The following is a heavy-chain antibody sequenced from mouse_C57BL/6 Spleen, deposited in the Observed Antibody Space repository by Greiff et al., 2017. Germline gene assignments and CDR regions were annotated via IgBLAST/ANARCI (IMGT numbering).Heavy chain of an antibody. CDR2: ISYSGST. CDR3: ARGRVPGSSFYFDY. V-gene: IGHV3-1*01. D-gene: IGHD1-1*01. Sequence: EVKLQESGPGMVKPSQSLSLTCTVTGYSITSGYDWHWIRHFPGNKLEWMGYISYSGSTNYNPSLKSRISITHDTSKNHFFLKLNSVTTEDTATYYCARGRVPGSSFYFDYWGQGTTLTVSS. J-gene: IGHJ2*01. CDR1: GYSITSGYD.